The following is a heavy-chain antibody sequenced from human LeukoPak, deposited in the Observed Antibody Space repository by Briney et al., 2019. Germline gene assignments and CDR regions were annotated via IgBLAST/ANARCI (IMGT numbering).Heavy chain of an antibody. D-gene: IGHD1-20*01. CDR3: ERYLNNWHDPFDY. Sequence: GESLKICCKGSGYIFTSYWSGLVRQVAGKGLGLRGIMYPGDSDTRYSPSFQVHVTIAADKTIITAYLQWSSMKASDTAMYYCERYLNNWHDPFDYWGQGTLVTVSS. CDR1: GYIFTSYW. V-gene: IGHV5-51*01. J-gene: IGHJ4*02. CDR2: MYPGDSDT.